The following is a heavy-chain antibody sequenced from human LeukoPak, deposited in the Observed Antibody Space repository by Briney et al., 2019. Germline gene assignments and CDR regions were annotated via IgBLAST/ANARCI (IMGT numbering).Heavy chain of an antibody. Sequence: SETLSPTCTVSGGSISSYYWSWIRQPPGKGLEWIGYIYYSGSTNYNPSLKSRVTISVDTSKNQFSLKLSSVTAADTAVYYCARVASSSGWYSLRGDAFDIWGQGTMVTVS. CDR1: GGSISSYY. D-gene: IGHD6-19*01. V-gene: IGHV4-59*01. CDR3: ARVASSSGWYSLRGDAFDI. J-gene: IGHJ3*02. CDR2: IYYSGST.